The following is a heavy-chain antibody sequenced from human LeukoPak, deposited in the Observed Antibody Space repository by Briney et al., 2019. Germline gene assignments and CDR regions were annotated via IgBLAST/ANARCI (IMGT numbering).Heavy chain of an antibody. J-gene: IGHJ1*01. D-gene: IGHD5-18*01. CDR2: INHSGST. V-gene: IGHV4-34*01. Sequence: PSETLSLTCAVYGGSFSGYYWSWIRQPPGKGLEWIGEINHSGSTNYNPSLKSRATISVDTSKNQFSLKLSSVTAADTAVYYCARGQDTAIFQHWGQGTLVTVSS. CDR3: ARGQDTAIFQH. CDR1: GGSFSGYY.